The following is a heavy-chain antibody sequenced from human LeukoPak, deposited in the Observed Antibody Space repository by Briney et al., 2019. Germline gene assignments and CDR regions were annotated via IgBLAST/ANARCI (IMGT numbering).Heavy chain of an antibody. Sequence: GGSLRLSCAASGFTFSSYEMNWVRQAPGKGLEWVSYISSSGSTIYYADSVKGRFTISRDNAKSSLFLQMNSLRAEDTAVYYCAKDPYSNYFLRHFDYWGQGTLVTVSS. CDR1: GFTFSSYE. V-gene: IGHV3-48*03. J-gene: IGHJ4*02. CDR2: ISSSGSTI. CDR3: AKDPYSNYFLRHFDY. D-gene: IGHD4-11*01.